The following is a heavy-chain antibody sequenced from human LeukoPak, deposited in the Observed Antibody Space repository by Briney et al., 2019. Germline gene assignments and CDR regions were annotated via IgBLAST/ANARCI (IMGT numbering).Heavy chain of an antibody. J-gene: IGHJ4*02. V-gene: IGHV1-18*01. Sequence: ASVRVSCKASGYTFTSYGISWVRQAPGQGLEWMGWISAYNGNTNYPQKLQGRVTMTTDTSTSTAYMELRSLRSDDTAVYYCAREVTYYDYVWGSYRYFDYWGQGTLVTVSS. CDR1: GYTFTSYG. CDR2: ISAYNGNT. CDR3: AREVTYYDYVWGSYRYFDY. D-gene: IGHD3-16*02.